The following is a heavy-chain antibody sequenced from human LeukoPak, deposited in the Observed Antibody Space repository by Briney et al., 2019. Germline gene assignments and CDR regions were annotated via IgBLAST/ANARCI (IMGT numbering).Heavy chain of an antibody. CDR1: GFTFSDYY. V-gene: IGHV3-11*01. J-gene: IGHJ4*02. CDR3: ARGALRGYYGSGSSYYFDY. CDR2: ISSRGSTI. Sequence: PGGSLRLSCAASGFTFSDYYMSWIRQAPGKGLEWVSYISSRGSTIYYADSVKGRFTISRDNAKNSLYLQMNSLRAEDTAVYYCARGALRGYYGSGSSYYFDYWGQGTLVTVSS. D-gene: IGHD3-10*01.